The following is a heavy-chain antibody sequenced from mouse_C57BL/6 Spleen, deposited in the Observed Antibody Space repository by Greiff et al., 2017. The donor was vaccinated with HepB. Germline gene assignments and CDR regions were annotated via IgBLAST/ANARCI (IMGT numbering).Heavy chain of an antibody. D-gene: IGHD2-5*01. V-gene: IGHV5-4*03. CDR2: ISDGGSYT. CDR1: GFTFSSYA. J-gene: IGHJ4*01. Sequence: EVKLVESGGGLVKPGGSLKLSCAASGFTFSSYAMSWVRQTPEKRLEWVATISDGGSYTYYPDNVKGRFTISRDNAKNNLYLQMSHLKSEDTAMYYCARDSNYFYAMDYWGQGTSVTVSS. CDR3: ARDSNYFYAMDY.